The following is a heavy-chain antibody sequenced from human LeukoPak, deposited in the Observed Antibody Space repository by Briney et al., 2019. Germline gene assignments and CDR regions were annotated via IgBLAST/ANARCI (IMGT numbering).Heavy chain of an antibody. CDR1: GFTVSSTY. J-gene: IGHJ3*02. D-gene: IGHD5-12*01. V-gene: IGHV3-53*01. Sequence: PGGSLRLSCAASGFTVSSTYMAWVRQAPGKGLKWVSVIYSGGSTYYTDSVKGRLTISRDNSKNTLYLQMNSLRAEDTAVYYCARGIGTATNAFDIWGQGTMVTVSS. CDR3: ARGIGTATNAFDI. CDR2: IYSGGST.